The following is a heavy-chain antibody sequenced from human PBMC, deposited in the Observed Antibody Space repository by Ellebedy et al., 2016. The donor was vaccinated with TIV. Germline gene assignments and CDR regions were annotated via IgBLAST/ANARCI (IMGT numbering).Heavy chain of an antibody. CDR2: IWSDGTYK. J-gene: IGHJ4*02. CDR1: GFIFSNYG. Sequence: GGSLRLXXAASGFIFSNYGIHWVRQAPGKGLEWAAVIWSDGTYKYYADSVKGRFTISRDNSKNTVFLQLNSLRVDDTAIYYCARDEYAYDSSGYLDFWGQGTLVTVSS. CDR3: ARDEYAYDSSGYLDF. V-gene: IGHV3-33*01. D-gene: IGHD3-22*01.